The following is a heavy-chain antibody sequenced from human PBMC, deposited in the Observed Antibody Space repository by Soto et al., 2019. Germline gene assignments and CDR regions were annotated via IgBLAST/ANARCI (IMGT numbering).Heavy chain of an antibody. CDR3: ARGSNHCSGGSCYSDCFDP. Sequence: ASVKVSCKASGYTFTSSDVYWVRQATGQGLELMGWMNPNTGNTGYAQNFHGRVTMTRNTSISTAYMELSSLRSEDTAVYYCARGSNHCSGGSCYSDCFDPWGQGTPVTSPQ. CDR1: GYTFTSSD. J-gene: IGHJ5*02. D-gene: IGHD2-15*01. V-gene: IGHV1-8*01. CDR2: MNPNTGNT.